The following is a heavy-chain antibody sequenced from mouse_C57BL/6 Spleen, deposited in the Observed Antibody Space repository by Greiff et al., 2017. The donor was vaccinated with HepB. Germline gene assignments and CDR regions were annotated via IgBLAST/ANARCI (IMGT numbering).Heavy chain of an antibody. Sequence: EVKLQESGPGLVKPSQSLSLTCSVTGYSITSGYYWNWIRQFPGNKLEWMGYISYDGSNNYNPSLKNRISITRDTSKNQFFLKLNSVTTEDTATYYCAREGDYSNYYVDYWGQGTTLTVSS. CDR1: GYSITSGYY. CDR3: AREGDYSNYYVDY. V-gene: IGHV3-6*01. CDR2: ISYDGSN. J-gene: IGHJ2*01. D-gene: IGHD2-5*01.